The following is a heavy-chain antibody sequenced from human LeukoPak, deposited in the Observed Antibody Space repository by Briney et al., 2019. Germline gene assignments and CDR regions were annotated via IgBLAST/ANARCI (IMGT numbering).Heavy chain of an antibody. V-gene: IGHV3-74*01. Sequence: PGGSLRLSCAASGFTFSSYWMHWVRQAPGKGLVWVSRINSDGSGTSYADSVKGRFTISRDNANNTLYLQMNSLRAEDTAVYYCARARTGDLTGRYFDYWGQGTLVTVSS. D-gene: IGHD7-27*01. CDR1: GFTFSSYW. CDR2: INSDGSGT. J-gene: IGHJ4*02. CDR3: ARARTGDLTGRYFDY.